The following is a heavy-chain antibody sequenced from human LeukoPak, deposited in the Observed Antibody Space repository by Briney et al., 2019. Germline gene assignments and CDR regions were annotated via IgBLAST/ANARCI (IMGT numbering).Heavy chain of an antibody. V-gene: IGHV4-38-2*01. Sequence: PSETLSLACAVSGYSISSGYYWGWIRQPPGKGLEWIGSIYHSGSTYYNPSIKSRVTISVDTSKNQFSLKLSSVTAADTAVYYCARADYGDSYYFDYWGQGTLVTVSS. CDR3: ARADYGDSYYFDY. CDR2: IYHSGST. D-gene: IGHD4-17*01. CDR1: GYSISSGYY. J-gene: IGHJ4*02.